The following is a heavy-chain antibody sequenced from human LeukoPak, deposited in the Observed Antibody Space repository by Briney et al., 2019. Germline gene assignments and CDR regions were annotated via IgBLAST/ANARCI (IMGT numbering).Heavy chain of an antibody. V-gene: IGHV4-34*01. D-gene: IGHD3-10*01. Sequence: SETLCLTCAVYGGSLSGSSWNWIRQAPVKGLEWMGEINHSGGTSYNPSLKSRVTISVDTSKKQFSLKLSSVTAADTAVYYCARGVDYYGVWGQGTLVTVSS. CDR3: ARGVDYYGV. CDR2: INHSGGT. CDR1: GGSLSGSS. J-gene: IGHJ4*02.